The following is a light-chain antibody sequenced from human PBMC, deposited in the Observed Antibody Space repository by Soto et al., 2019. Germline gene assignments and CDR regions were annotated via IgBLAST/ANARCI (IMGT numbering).Light chain of an antibody. V-gene: IGLV2-18*02. CDR2: EVN. J-gene: IGLJ2*01. CDR1: NSDVGGYNR. CDR3: SSFTSSSTLV. Sequence: QSVLTQPPSVSGSPGQSVTISCTGTNSDVGGYNRVSWYQHPPGTAPKLIIYEVNNRPSGVPDRFSGSKSGNTASLTISGLQAEDAADYYCSSFTSSSTLVFGGGTKLTVL.